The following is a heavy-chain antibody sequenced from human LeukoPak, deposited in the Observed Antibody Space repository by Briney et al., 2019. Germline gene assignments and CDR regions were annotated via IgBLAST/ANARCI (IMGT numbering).Heavy chain of an antibody. CDR2: INPNSGGT. D-gene: IGHD3-3*01. V-gene: IGHV1-2*06. J-gene: IGHJ4*02. Sequence: ASVKVSCKASGYTFAGYYMHWVRQAPGQGLEWMGRINPNSGGTNYAQKFQGRVTMTRDTSISTAYMELSRLRSDDTAVYYCARSEGTYYDFWSGYYVHWGQGTLVTVSS. CDR3: ARSEGTYYDFWSGYYVH. CDR1: GYTFAGYY.